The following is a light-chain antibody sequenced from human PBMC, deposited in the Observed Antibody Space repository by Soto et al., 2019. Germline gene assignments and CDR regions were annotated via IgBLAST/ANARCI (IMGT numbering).Light chain of an antibody. Sequence: DIQMTQSPSSVSASVGDRITITCRASQDITKFLAWYQQTPGKAPKLLIRGASTLHSGVPSRFSGSGSGTNFSLTITSLPPDYFGTYYCQQVSGFPRTVGQGTKGHIK. CDR3: QQVSGFPRT. V-gene: IGKV1-12*01. J-gene: IGKJ1*01. CDR1: QDITKF. CDR2: GAS.